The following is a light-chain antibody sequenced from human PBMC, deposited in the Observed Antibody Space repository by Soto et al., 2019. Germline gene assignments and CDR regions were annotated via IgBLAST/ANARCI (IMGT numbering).Light chain of an antibody. Sequence: EIVLTQSPGTLSLSPRERATRSCRASQSVSNAYLAWYQHKVGQSPRLLIYGASNRAPGIPDRFSGSGSGTDFTLTISRLEPEDFAVYYCQQYAASPWTFGQGTQVEVK. CDR1: QSVSNAY. V-gene: IGKV3-20*01. CDR2: GAS. J-gene: IGKJ1*01. CDR3: QQYAASPWT.